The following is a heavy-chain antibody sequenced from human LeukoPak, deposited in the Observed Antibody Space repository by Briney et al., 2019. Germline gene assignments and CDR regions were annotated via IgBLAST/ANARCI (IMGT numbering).Heavy chain of an antibody. CDR3: ARSRSYSSGWYGDY. CDR1: GYTFTGYY. J-gene: IGHJ4*02. V-gene: IGHV1-2*02. Sequence: ASVKVSCKASGYTFTGYYMHWVRQAPGQGLEWMGWINPNSGGTNYAQKFQGRVTMTRDTSISTAYMELSRLRSDDTAVYYCARSRSYSSGWYGDYWGRGTLVTVSS. CDR2: INPNSGGT. D-gene: IGHD6-19*01.